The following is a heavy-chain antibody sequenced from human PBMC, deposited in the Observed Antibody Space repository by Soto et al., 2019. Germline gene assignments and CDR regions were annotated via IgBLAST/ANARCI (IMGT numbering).Heavy chain of an antibody. D-gene: IGHD6-13*01. V-gene: IGHV3-48*01. Sequence: GGSLRLSCAASGFTFSSYSMNWVRRAPGKGREWVSYIISGSITIYYSESVKGRFTISRDNAKNSLYLQMNSLRAEDTAVYYCARDHEQQLPHYYYYYMDVWGKGTTVTVSS. CDR1: GFTFSSYS. J-gene: IGHJ6*03. CDR3: ARDHEQQLPHYYYYYMDV. CDR2: IISGSITI.